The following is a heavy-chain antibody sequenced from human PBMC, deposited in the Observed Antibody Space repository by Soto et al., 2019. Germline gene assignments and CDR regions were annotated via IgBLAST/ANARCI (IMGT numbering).Heavy chain of an antibody. CDR1: GGSFSGYY. Sequence: PSETLSLTCAVYGGSFSGYYWCWIRQPPGKGLEWIGEINHSGSTNYNPSLKSRVTISVDTSKNQFSLKLSSVTAADTAVYYCARGKENIDPWGQGTLVTVSS. V-gene: IGHV4-34*01. D-gene: IGHD5-12*01. CDR3: ARGKENIDP. CDR2: INHSGST. J-gene: IGHJ5*02.